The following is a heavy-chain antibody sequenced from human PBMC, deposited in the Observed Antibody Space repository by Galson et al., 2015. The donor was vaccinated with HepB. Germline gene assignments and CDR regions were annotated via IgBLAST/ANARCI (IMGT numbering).Heavy chain of an antibody. V-gene: IGHV1-18*01. CDR2: FSGYDGST. J-gene: IGHJ6*02. D-gene: IGHD1-1*01. CDR3: ARDSRLELRRNNYFSYGMDV. CDR1: GYSFSNYG. Sequence: SVKVSCKASGYSFSNYGLSWIRQAPGPGLEWVGWFSGYDGSTNYAQKFQGRVTMTADASTGTAYLELTNLRSDDTAVYYCARDSRLELRRNNYFSYGMDVGGQGSAVTVSS.